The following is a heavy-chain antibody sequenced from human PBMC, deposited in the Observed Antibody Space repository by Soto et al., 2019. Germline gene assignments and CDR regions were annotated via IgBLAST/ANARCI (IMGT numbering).Heavy chain of an antibody. CDR2: INAGNGNT. J-gene: IGHJ6*02. Sequence: ASVKVSCKASGYTLTSYAMHWVRQAPGQRLEWMGWINAGNGNTKYSQKFQGRVTITRDTSASTAYMELSSLRSDTAVYYCARDTAPSDVWGQGTTVTVSS. V-gene: IGHV1-3*01. D-gene: IGHD4-17*01. CDR1: GYTLTSYA. CDR3: ARDTAPSDV.